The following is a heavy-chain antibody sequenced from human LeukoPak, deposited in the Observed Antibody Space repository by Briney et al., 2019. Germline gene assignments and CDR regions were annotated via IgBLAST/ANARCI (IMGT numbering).Heavy chain of an antibody. Sequence: SETLSLTCTVSGGSISSYYWSWIRQPPGKGLEWIGYIYYSGSTNYNPSLKSRVTISVDTSKNQFSLKLSSVTAADTAVYYCARGEAVAASNWFDPWGQGTLVTVSS. CDR1: GGSISSYY. CDR2: IYYSGST. J-gene: IGHJ5*02. CDR3: ARGEAVAASNWFDP. V-gene: IGHV4-59*01. D-gene: IGHD6-19*01.